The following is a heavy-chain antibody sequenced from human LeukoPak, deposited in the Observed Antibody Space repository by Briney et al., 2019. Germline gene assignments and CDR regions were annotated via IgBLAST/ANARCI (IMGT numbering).Heavy chain of an antibody. CDR1: GFAFSNYA. CDR2: LISSGATT. D-gene: IGHD3-22*01. J-gene: IGHJ4*02. CDR3: ARRAGDYSHPYDY. V-gene: IGHV3-23*01. Sequence: GGSLRLSCAASGFAFSNYAMSWVRQAPGKGLEWVSSLISSGATTYYADSVKGRFTISRDNSKNTLYLQMNSLRAEDTAVYYCARRAGDYSHPYDYWGQGILVTVSS.